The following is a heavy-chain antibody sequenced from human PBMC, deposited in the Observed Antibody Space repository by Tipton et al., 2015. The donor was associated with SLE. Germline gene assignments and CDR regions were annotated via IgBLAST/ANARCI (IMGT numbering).Heavy chain of an antibody. V-gene: IGHV3-33*01. CDR2: IWYDGSNK. D-gene: IGHD5-24*01. J-gene: IGHJ3*02. CDR1: GFTFSSYG. Sequence: SLRLSCAASGFTFSSYGMHWVRQAPGKGLEWVAVIWYDGSNKYYADSVKGPFTISRDNSKNTLYLQMNSLRAEDTAVYYCASQMTIRDAFDIWGQGTMVTVSS. CDR3: ASQMTIRDAFDI.